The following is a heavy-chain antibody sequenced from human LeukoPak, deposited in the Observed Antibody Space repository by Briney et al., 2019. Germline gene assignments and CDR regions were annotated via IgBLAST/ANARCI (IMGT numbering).Heavy chain of an antibody. Sequence: GGSLRLSCAASGFTFSSYAMSWVRQAPGKGLEWVSAVRGSGYDTYYADSVKGRFTISRDSSKNTLYLQMSGLRAEDTAVYHCAKSRSVEDAFDIWGQGTMVTVSS. V-gene: IGHV3-23*01. CDR1: GFTFSSYA. CDR2: VRGSGYDT. J-gene: IGHJ3*02. D-gene: IGHD6-19*01. CDR3: AKSRSVEDAFDI.